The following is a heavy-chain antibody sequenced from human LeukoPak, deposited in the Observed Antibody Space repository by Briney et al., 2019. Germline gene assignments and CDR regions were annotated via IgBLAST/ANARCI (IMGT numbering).Heavy chain of an antibody. CDR3: ARDRLQLQS. CDR1: GGSISSGIYY. V-gene: IGHV4-61*02. Sequence: SETLSLTCTVSGGSISSGIYYWNWIRQPAGKGLEWIGRIYTNGSTYYNPSLKSRVTISVDTSKNQFSLKLSSVTAADTAVYYCARDRLQLQSWGQGTLVTVSS. J-gene: IGHJ5*02. CDR2: IYTNGST. D-gene: IGHD5-24*01.